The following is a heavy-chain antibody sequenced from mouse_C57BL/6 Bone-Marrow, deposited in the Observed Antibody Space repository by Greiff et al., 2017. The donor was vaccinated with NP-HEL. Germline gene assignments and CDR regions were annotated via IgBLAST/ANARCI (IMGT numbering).Heavy chain of an antibody. J-gene: IGHJ3*01. V-gene: IGHV1-7*01. CDR3: AKNYYGSSTFAY. Sequence: SGAELAKPGASVKLSCKASGYTFTSYWMHWVKQRPGQGLEWIGYINPSSGYTKYNQKFKDQATLTADTSSSTAYMQRSSLTYEDSAVDYCAKNYYGSSTFAYWGKGTLVTVAA. CDR1: GYTFTSYW. D-gene: IGHD1-1*01. CDR2: INPSSGYT.